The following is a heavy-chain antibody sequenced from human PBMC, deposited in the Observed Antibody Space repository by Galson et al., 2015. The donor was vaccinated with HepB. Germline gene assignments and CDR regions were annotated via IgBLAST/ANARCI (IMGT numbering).Heavy chain of an antibody. D-gene: IGHD4-23*01. J-gene: IGHJ4*02. Sequence: SLRLSCAASGFTVSNDYMNWVRQAPGKGLEWVSIIYSGVIGSTNYADSVKGRFTISRDNSRNTVYLLMNSLRVEDTAVYYCVRHDYGGNWGQGTLVTVSS. CDR2: IYSGVIGST. CDR3: VRHDYGGN. V-gene: IGHV3-53*01. CDR1: GFTVSNDY.